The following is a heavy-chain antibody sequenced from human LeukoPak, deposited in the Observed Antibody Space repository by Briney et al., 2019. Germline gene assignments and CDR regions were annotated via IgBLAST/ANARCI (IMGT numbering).Heavy chain of an antibody. V-gene: IGHV1-2*02. CDR1: GYTFTGYY. CDR2: INPNSGGT. J-gene: IGHJ4*02. Sequence: EASVKVSCKASGYTFTGYYMHWVRQAPGQGLEWMGWINPNSGGTNYAQKFQGRVTMTRDTSISTAYMELSRLRSDDTAVYYCAETWGNRYSGSYSLDYWGQGTLVTVSS. D-gene: IGHD1-26*01. CDR3: AETWGNRYSGSYSLDY.